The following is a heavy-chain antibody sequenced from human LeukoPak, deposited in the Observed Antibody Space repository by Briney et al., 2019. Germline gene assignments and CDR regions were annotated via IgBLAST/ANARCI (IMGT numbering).Heavy chain of an antibody. CDR1: GGSFSGYH. CDR2: INHRGST. D-gene: IGHD6-6*01. CDR3: ARGRGAARFVTIEFEY. Sequence: PSETLSLTCAVYGGSFSGYHWSWIRPPPGKGLEWIGEINHRGSTNYNPSLKSRVTMSVDTSKNQFSLKLSSVTAADTAVHYCARGRGAARFVTIEFEYWGQGALVTVSS. V-gene: IGHV4-34*01. J-gene: IGHJ4*02.